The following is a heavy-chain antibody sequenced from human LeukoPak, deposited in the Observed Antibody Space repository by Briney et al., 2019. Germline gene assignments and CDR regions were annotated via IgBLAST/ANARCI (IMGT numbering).Heavy chain of an antibody. D-gene: IGHD3-10*01. Sequence: GGSLRLSCAASGFTFSSYSMNWVRQAPGKGLEWVSSISSSSSYIYYADSVKGRFTISRDNAKNSLYLQMNSLRAEDTAVYYCARRIGSCYYYYMDVLGKGTTVGDSS. CDR2: ISSSSSYI. CDR1: GFTFSSYS. CDR3: ARRIGSCYYYYMDV. V-gene: IGHV3-21*01. J-gene: IGHJ6*03.